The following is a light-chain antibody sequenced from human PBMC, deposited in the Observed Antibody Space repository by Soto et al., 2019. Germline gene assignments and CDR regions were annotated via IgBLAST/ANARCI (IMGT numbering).Light chain of an antibody. V-gene: IGLV3-25*02. CDR3: QSADSSGTDVV. CDR2: KDS. Sequence: SYELTQPPSVSVSPGQTARITCSGDALPKQYAYWYQQKPGQAPVLVIYKDSERPSGIPERFSGSSSGTTVTLIISGVQAEDEADYYCQSADSSGTDVVFGGGTKLTVL. J-gene: IGLJ2*01. CDR1: ALPKQY.